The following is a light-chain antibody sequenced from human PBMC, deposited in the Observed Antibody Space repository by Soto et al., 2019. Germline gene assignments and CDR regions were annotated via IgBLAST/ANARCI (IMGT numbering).Light chain of an antibody. Sequence: EIVMTQSPATLSVSPGERATLSFRASQTVTSNLAWYQQKPGQAPRLLIYGASPRATGIPARFSGSGSGTEFTLTIGSLQSEDFAVYYCQQYNKFPSLTFGGGTKVEIK. CDR3: QQYNKFPSLT. CDR2: GAS. CDR1: QTVTSN. J-gene: IGKJ4*01. V-gene: IGKV3-15*01.